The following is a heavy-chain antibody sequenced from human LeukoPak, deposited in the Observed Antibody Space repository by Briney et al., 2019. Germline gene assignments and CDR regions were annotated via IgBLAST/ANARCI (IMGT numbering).Heavy chain of an antibody. V-gene: IGHV3-48*03. CDR2: ISSSGSTI. J-gene: IGHJ4*02. Sequence: PGGSLRLSSAASGFTFSSYEMNWVRQAPGKGVEWGSYISSSGSTIYYADSVKGRFTISRDNAKNSLYLQMNSLRAEDTAVYYCARDPNYYDSLDFDYWGQGTLVTVSS. CDR1: GFTFSSYE. CDR3: ARDPNYYDSLDFDY. D-gene: IGHD3-22*01.